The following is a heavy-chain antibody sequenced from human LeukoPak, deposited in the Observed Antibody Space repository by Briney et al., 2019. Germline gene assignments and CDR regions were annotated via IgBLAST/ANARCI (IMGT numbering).Heavy chain of an antibody. Sequence: ASVKVSCKASGGTFSSYAISWVRQAPGQGLEWMGRIIPILGIANYAQKFQGRVTITADKSTSTAYMELSSLRSEDTAVYYCARDDVVVVAATYLYYYYGMDVWGQGTTVTVSS. D-gene: IGHD2-15*01. CDR3: ARDDVVVVAATYLYYYYGMDV. J-gene: IGHJ6*02. V-gene: IGHV1-69*04. CDR1: GGTFSSYA. CDR2: IIPILGIA.